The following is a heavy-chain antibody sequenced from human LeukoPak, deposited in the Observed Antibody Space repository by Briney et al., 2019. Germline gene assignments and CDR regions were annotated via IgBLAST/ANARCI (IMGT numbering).Heavy chain of an antibody. D-gene: IGHD3-10*01. CDR3: AKGEISYGSGSPHFDY. Sequence: ASVKVSCKASGYTFTGYYMHWVRQAPGQGLEWMGRINANSGGTDYAQKSQGRVTMTRDTSTTTAYMELSSLTSDDTAVYFCAKGEISYGSGSPHFDYWAQGTLVTVSS. J-gene: IGHJ4*02. CDR1: GYTFTGYY. CDR2: INANSGGT. V-gene: IGHV1-2*02.